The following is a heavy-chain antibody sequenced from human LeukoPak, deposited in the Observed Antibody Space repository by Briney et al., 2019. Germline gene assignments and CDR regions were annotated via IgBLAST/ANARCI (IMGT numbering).Heavy chain of an antibody. CDR1: GASIRREY. CDR3: ARLRSGGNSDY. D-gene: IGHD4-23*01. J-gene: IGHJ4*02. CDR2: IYNTGST. Sequence: PSETLSNTCVVSGASIRREYWTWIRQPPGKGLEWIGSIYNTGSTNCNPSLKSRVTISIDTSNNKFSLRLSSVTAADTAVYYCARLRSGGNSDYWGQGTLVTVSS. V-gene: IGHV4-59*08.